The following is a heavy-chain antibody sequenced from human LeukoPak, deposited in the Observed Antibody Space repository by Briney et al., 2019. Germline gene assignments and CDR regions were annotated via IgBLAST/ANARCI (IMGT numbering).Heavy chain of an antibody. J-gene: IGHJ4*02. CDR1: GFTFSSYG. V-gene: IGHV3-23*01. CDR2: ISGSGGST. Sequence: PGGSLRLSCAASGFTFSSYGMSWVRQAPGKGLEWVSAISGSGGSTYYADSVKGRFTISRDNSKNTLYLQMNSLRAEDTAVYYCAKRPGYSSGWYFDYWGQGTLVTVSS. CDR3: AKRPGYSSGWYFDY. D-gene: IGHD6-19*01.